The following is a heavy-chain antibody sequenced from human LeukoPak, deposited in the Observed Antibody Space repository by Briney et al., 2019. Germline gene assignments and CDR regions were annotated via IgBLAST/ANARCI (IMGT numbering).Heavy chain of an antibody. CDR1: GGSISTSSYY. D-gene: IGHD1-26*01. V-gene: IGHV4-39*07. CDR3: ARDLGEEGATTGYFDY. Sequence: SETLSLTCTVSGGSISTSSYYWGWVRQPPGKGLEWIGNIFYSGSTYYSPSLKSRVTISLDTSRNQFSLKLNSVTAADTAVYYCARDLGEEGATTGYFDYWGQGTLVTVSS. CDR2: IFYSGST. J-gene: IGHJ4*02.